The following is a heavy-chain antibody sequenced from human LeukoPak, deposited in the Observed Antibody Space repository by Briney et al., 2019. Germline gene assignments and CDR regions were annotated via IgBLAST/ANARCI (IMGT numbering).Heavy chain of an antibody. D-gene: IGHD2-21*02. J-gene: IGHJ4*02. CDR2: ISGSGSVI. Sequence: GESLRLSCAASGFTFSSYAMSWVRQAPGKGLEWVSYISGSGSVIQYADSVKGRFIISRDNAKNSLYLQMSSLRAEDTAVYYCARERNYCGGDCYLNWGQGTLVTVSS. CDR1: GFTFSSYA. V-gene: IGHV3-48*03. CDR3: ARERNYCGGDCYLN.